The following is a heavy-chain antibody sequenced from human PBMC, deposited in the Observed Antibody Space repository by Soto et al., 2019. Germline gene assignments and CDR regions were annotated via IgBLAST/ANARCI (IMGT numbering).Heavy chain of an antibody. Sequence: EGSLRLSCAASGFTFRGSGMRWVRQASGKGLEWVGRIRSKANSYATAYAASVKGRFTISRDDSKNTAYLQMNSLKTEDTAVYYCTYYDILTGDAFDIWGQGTMVTVSS. V-gene: IGHV3-73*01. J-gene: IGHJ3*02. CDR2: IRSKANSYAT. CDR3: TYYDILTGDAFDI. D-gene: IGHD3-9*01. CDR1: GFTFRGSG.